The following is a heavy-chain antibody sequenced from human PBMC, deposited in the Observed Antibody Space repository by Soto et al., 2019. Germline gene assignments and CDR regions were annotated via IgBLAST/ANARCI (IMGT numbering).Heavy chain of an antibody. J-gene: IGHJ6*02. V-gene: IGHV3-30-3*01. CDR3: ARGYYDILAGYYRVGGPGYYYGMDV. D-gene: IGHD3-9*01. Sequence: QVQLVESGGGVVQPGRSLRLSCAASGFTFSSYAMHWVRQAPGKGLEWVAVISYDGSNKYYADTVKGGFTISKDNSNNTLYLHMNSLRAEDTAVYYCARGYYDILAGYYRVGGPGYYYGMDVWGQGTTVTVSS. CDR1: GFTFSSYA. CDR2: ISYDGSNK.